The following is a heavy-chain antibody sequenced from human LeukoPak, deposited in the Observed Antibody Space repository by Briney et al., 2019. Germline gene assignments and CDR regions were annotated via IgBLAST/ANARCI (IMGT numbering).Heavy chain of an antibody. CDR1: GFTFSSYA. D-gene: IGHD2-2*01. J-gene: IGHJ4*02. CDR2: ISRTSAYI. CDR3: ARDERRYCSDSSCYPGDY. V-gene: IGHV3-21*01. Sequence: PGESLRLSCAASGFTFSSYAMKWVRQAPGKGLEWVSAISRTSAYIYYSDSVKGRFTISRDNAENSVYLQIDSLRAEDTAVYYCARDERRYCSDSSCYPGDYWGQGTLVTVSS.